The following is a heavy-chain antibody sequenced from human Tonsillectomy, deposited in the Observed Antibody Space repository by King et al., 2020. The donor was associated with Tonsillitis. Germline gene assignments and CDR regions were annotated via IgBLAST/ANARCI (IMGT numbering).Heavy chain of an antibody. Sequence: VQLQESGPGLVKPSETLSLTCAVSDYSISSGYYWGWNRQPPGRGLEWIGSIYHSGNTYYNPSLKSRVSLSVDTSKNQFSLKLSSVTAADTAVYYCARVDGGYYFDYWGQGTLVTVSS. CDR3: ARVDGGYYFDY. CDR2: IYHSGNT. J-gene: IGHJ4*02. CDR1: DYSISSGYY. V-gene: IGHV4-38-2*01. D-gene: IGHD5-24*01.